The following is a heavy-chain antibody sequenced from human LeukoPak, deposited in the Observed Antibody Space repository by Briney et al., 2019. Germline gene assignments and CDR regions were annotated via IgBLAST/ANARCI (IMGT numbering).Heavy chain of an antibody. CDR2: IYHSGDT. Sequence: PSETLSPTCAVSGYSISSGYYWGWIRQPPGKGLEWIGTIYHSGDTYYNPSLKSRLTISVDTSKNQFSLRLTSVAAADTAVDYCARDRGRATYSSSSDYWGQGTLVTVSS. CDR1: GYSISSGYY. D-gene: IGHD6-6*01. J-gene: IGHJ4*02. CDR3: ARDRGRATYSSSSDY. V-gene: IGHV4-38-2*02.